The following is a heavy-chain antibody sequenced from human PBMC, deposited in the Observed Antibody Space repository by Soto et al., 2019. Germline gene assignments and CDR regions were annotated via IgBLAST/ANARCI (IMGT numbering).Heavy chain of an antibody. Sequence: QVKRVQSGSELKKPGASVKVSCKASGYTFTSYAMNWVRQAPGQGLEWMGWINTNTGNPTYAQGFTGRFVFSWDTSVSTAYLQIGSLTDEDTAVYYCARDRRVAVAPYYYYGMDVWGQGTTVTVSS. CDR2: INTNTGNP. J-gene: IGHJ6*02. CDR3: ARDRRVAVAPYYYYGMDV. CDR1: GYTFTSYA. D-gene: IGHD6-19*01. V-gene: IGHV7-4-1*01.